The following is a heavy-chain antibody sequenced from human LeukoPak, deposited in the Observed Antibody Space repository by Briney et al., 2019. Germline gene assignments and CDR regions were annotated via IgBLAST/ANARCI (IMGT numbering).Heavy chain of an antibody. CDR3: ARGQYSRRDAFDI. CDR2: INPNSGGT. D-gene: IGHD5-18*01. CDR1: GYTFTGYY. J-gene: IGHJ3*02. Sequence: GASVKVSCKASGYTFTGYYMHWVRQAPGQGLEWMGWINPNSGGTNYPQKFQGRVTVTRETSISTAYMELSRLTSDDTAVYYCARGQYSRRDAFDIWGQGTMVTVSS. V-gene: IGHV1-2*02.